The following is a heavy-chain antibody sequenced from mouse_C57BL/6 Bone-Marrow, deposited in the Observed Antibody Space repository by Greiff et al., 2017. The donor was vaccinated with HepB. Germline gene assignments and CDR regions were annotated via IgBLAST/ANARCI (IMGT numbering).Heavy chain of an antibody. V-gene: IGHV1-22*01. Sequence: EVHLVESGPELVKPGASVKMSCKASGYTFTDYNMHWVKQSHGKSLEWIGYINPNNGGTSYNQKFKGKATLTVNKSSSTAYMELRSLTSEDSAVYYCARSSGYGYAMDYWGQGTSVTVSS. J-gene: IGHJ4*01. CDR1: GYTFTDYN. D-gene: IGHD3-2*02. CDR3: ARSSGYGYAMDY. CDR2: INPNNGGT.